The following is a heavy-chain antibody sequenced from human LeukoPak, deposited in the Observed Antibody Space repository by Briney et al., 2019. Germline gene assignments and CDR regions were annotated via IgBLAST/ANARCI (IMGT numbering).Heavy chain of an antibody. D-gene: IGHD6-13*01. J-gene: IGHJ5*02. CDR1: GYSFSNYW. CDR2: IFPDDSDT. V-gene: IGHV5-51*01. Sequence: GESLEIFCKGSGYSFSNYWIAWVRQMPGKGLEWMGIIFPDDSDTRYSPSFQGQVTISADKSINTAYLQWSSLKALDTAMYYCASQIGYSSSWYPWGQRTLVSVSS. CDR3: ASQIGYSSSWYP.